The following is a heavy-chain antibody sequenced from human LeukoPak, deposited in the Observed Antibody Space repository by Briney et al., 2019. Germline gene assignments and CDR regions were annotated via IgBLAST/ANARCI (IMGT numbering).Heavy chain of an antibody. V-gene: IGHV3-48*01. CDR2: ISSSSSTI. Sequence: GGSLRLSCAASGFTFSSYSMNWVRQAPGKGLEWVSYISSSSSTIYYADSVKGRFTISRDNAKNSLYLQMNSLRAEDTAVYYCATETTVTTGDYWGQGTLVTVSS. J-gene: IGHJ4*02. CDR1: GFTFSSYS. CDR3: ATETTVTTGDY. D-gene: IGHD4-17*01.